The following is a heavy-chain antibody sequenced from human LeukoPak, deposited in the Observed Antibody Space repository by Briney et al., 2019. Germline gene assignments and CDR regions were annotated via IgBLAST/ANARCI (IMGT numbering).Heavy chain of an antibody. V-gene: IGHV4-59*08. D-gene: IGHD3-10*01. CDR3: ARQESYWFDP. CDR2: IYYSGST. CDR1: GGSISSYY. J-gene: IGHJ5*02. Sequence: SETLSLTCSVSGGSISSYYWSWIRQPPGKGLEWIGYIYYSGSTIYNPSLKSRVTMSIDTSENQFSLRLSSVTAADTAVYYCARQESYWFDPWGQGTLVTVSS.